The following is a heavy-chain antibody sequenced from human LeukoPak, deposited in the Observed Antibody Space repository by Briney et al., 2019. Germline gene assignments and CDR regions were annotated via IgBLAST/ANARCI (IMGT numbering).Heavy chain of an antibody. Sequence: PSETLSLTCTVSGGSINSYYWSWIRQPPGKGLEWIGYIYYSGSTNYNPSLKSRVTISVDTSKNQFSLKLSSVTAADTAVYYCARVRSGSYFPWGQGTLVTVSS. J-gene: IGHJ5*02. CDR2: IYYSGST. D-gene: IGHD1-26*01. V-gene: IGHV4-59*01. CDR3: ARVRSGSYFP. CDR1: GGSINSYY.